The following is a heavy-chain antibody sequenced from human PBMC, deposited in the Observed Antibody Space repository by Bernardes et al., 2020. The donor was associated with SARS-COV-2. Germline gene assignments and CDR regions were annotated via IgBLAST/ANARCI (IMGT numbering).Heavy chain of an antibody. CDR1: GFTFRTSW. CDR2: INSDGRRI. D-gene: IGHD1-26*01. J-gene: IGHJ4*02. CDR3: TRGVGATTSRFDY. V-gene: IGHV3-74*01. Sequence: SLRTSCAASGFTFRTSWMYWVRQNPGAGLVWVSRINSDGRRINYADSVKGRFTISRDNAKNTLYLQMNSLRAEDTAVYYCTRGVGATTSRFDYWGQGTLVTVSS.